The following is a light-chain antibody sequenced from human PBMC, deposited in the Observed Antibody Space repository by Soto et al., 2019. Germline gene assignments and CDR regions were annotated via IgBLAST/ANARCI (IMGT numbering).Light chain of an antibody. Sequence: IHLPQSHSSLSASVGDRLTITCQASQDIDNYLNWYQLKPGKTPNLLIYDASNLETGVPSRFSGGGSGTDFTFTITSLQPEDIATYYCQHYDHVQVTFGQGTRLEI. CDR2: DAS. V-gene: IGKV1-33*01. CDR1: QDIDNY. J-gene: IGKJ5*01. CDR3: QHYDHVQVT.